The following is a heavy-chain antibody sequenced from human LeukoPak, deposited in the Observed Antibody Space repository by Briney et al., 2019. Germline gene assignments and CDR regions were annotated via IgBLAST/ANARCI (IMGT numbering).Heavy chain of an antibody. CDR2: ISAYNGNT. CDR1: GYTFTSYG. V-gene: IGHV1-18*01. D-gene: IGHD4-23*01. CDR3: ARDGTTVVTRDAFDI. Sequence: ASVKVSCKASGYTFTSYGISWVRQAPGQGLEWMGWISAYNGNTNYAQKLQGRVTMTTDTSTSTAYMELRSLRSDDTAVYYCARDGTTVVTRDAFDIWGQGTMDTVSS. J-gene: IGHJ3*02.